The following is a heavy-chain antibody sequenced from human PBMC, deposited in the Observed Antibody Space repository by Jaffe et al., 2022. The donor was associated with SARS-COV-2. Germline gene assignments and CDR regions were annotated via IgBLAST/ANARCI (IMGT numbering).Heavy chain of an antibody. CDR2: IIPILGIA. Sequence: QVQLVQSGAEVKKPGSSVKVSCKASGGTFSSYTISWVRQAPGQGLEWMGRIIPILGIANYAQKFQGRVTITADKSTSTAYMELSSLRSEDTAVYYCARATESYYYYYGMDVWGQGTTVTVSS. V-gene: IGHV1-69*02. J-gene: IGHJ6*02. CDR3: ARATESYYYYYGMDV. CDR1: GGTFSSYT.